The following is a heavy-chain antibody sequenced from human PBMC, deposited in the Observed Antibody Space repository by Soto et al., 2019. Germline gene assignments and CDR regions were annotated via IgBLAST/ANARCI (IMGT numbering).Heavy chain of an antibody. V-gene: IGHV2-5*02. J-gene: IGHJ4*02. CDR2: IYWDDDK. Sequence: SGPTLVNPTQTLTLTCTFSGFSLSTSGVGVGWIRQPPGKALEWLALIYWDDDKRYSPSLKSRLTITKDTSKNQVVLTMTNMEPVDTATYYCALFFPRPPYSRVFSGGQEPLVTVPS. CDR1: GFSLSTSGVG. D-gene: IGHD2-21*01. CDR3: ALFFPRPPYSRVFS.